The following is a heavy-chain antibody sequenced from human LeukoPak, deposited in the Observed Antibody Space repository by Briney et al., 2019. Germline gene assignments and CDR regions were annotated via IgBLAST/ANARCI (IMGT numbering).Heavy chain of an antibody. J-gene: IGHJ4*02. D-gene: IGHD3-10*01. V-gene: IGHV4-34*01. CDR3: ARGVRIARQEY. Sequence: PSETLSLTCAVYGGSFSGYYWSWIRQPPGKGLEWIGEINHSGSTNYNPSLKSRVTISVDTSKNQFSLKLSSVTAEDTAVYYCARGVRIARQEYWGQGTLVTVSS. CDR2: INHSGST. CDR1: GGSFSGYY.